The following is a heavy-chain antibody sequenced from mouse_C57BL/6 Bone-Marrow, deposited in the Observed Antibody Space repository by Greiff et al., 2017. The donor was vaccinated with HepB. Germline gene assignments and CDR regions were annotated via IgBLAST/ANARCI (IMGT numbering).Heavy chain of an antibody. CDR2: IWSGGST. Sequence: VQRVESGPGLVQPSQSLSITCTVSGFSLTSYGVHWVRQSPGKGLEWLGVIWSGGSTDYNAAFISRLSISKDNSKSQVFFKMNSLQADDTAIYYCARGGSSGYVGFAYWGQGTLVTVSA. D-gene: IGHD3-2*02. CDR1: GFSLTSYG. J-gene: IGHJ3*01. V-gene: IGHV2-2*01. CDR3: ARGGSSGYVGFAY.